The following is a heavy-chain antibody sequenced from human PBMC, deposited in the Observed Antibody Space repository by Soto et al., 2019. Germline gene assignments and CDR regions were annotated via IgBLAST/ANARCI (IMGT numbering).Heavy chain of an antibody. CDR1: GGSFSGYY. CDR2: INHSGST. V-gene: IGHV4-34*01. CDR3: AISQYGSGSYFDY. D-gene: IGHD3-10*01. Sequence: SETLSLTCAVYGGSFSGYYWSWIRQPPGKGLEWIGEINHSGSTNYNPSPKSRVTISVDTSKNQFSLKLSSVTAADTAVYYCAISQYGSGSYFDYWGQGTLVTVSS. J-gene: IGHJ4*02.